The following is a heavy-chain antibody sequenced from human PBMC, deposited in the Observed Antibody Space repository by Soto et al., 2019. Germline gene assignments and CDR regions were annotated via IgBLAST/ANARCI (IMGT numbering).Heavy chain of an antibody. J-gene: IGHJ5*01. D-gene: IGHD6-13*01. V-gene: IGHV3-64D*08. Sequence: HPGGSLRLSCSASGFTFSSYAMHWVRQAPGKGLEYVSAISSNGGSTYYADSVKGRFTISRDNSKNTLYLQMSSLRAEDTAVYYCARGLYSSRRNWFDSWGQGTLVTVSS. CDR1: GFTFSSYA. CDR3: ARGLYSSRRNWFDS. CDR2: ISSNGGST.